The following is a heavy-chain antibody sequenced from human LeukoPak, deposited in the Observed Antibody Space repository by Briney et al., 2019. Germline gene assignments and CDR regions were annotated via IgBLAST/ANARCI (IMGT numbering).Heavy chain of an antibody. CDR1: GYTFTSYG. V-gene: IGHV1-18*01. D-gene: IGHD6-19*01. CDR2: ISAYNGNT. CDR3: ACLQWLVHDRYYDY. Sequence: ASVMVSCKASGYTFTSYGISWVRQAPGQGLEWMGWISAYNGNTNYAQKLQGRVTMTTDTSTSTAYMELRSLRSDDTAVYYCACLQWLVHDRYYDYWGQGTLVTVSS. J-gene: IGHJ4*02.